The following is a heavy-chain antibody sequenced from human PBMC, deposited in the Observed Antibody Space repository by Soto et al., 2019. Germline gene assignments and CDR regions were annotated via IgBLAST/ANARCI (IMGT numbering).Heavy chain of an antibody. D-gene: IGHD2-15*01. CDR1: GFTFGDSY. CDR3: VRGGGGGLFDP. Sequence: GGSLRLSCAGSGFTFGDSYMSWIRQAPGKGLEWLSYISPGSRYPAYADSVKGRFTIFRDNAKRSLYLQMMSLTAEDTAIYYCVRGGGGGLFDPWGQGTMVTVSS. V-gene: IGHV3-11*06. J-gene: IGHJ5*02. CDR2: ISPGSRYP.